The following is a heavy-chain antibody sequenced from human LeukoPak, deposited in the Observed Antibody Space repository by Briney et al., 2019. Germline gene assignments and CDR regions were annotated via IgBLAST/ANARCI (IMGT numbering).Heavy chain of an antibody. CDR1: GGTFSSYA. CDR3: ARVPWTWYSSGWYESRRNVPHVQYYYYYMDV. Sequence: SVKVSCKASGGTFSSYAISWVRQAPGQGLEWMGGIIPIFGTANYAQKFQGRVTITADESTSTAYMELSSLRSEDTAVYYCARVPWTWYSSGWYESRRNVPHVQYYYYYMDVWGKGTTVTISS. D-gene: IGHD6-19*01. J-gene: IGHJ6*03. CDR2: IIPIFGTA. V-gene: IGHV1-69*13.